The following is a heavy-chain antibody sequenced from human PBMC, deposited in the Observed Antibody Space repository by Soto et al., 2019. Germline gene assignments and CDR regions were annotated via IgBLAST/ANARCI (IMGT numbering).Heavy chain of an antibody. J-gene: IGHJ6*02. CDR2: ISYDGSEK. D-gene: IGHD6-19*01. CDR1: GFSFRKYG. V-gene: IGHV3-30*18. CDR3: AKGYEVSPPVASGWYSNYFYGVDV. Sequence: QVLLVESGGGVVRPGRSLRLSCGASGFSFRKYGMHWVRQAPGEGLEWLSLISYDGSEKWYAESVKGRFTISRDNSKITLYLQMNSLRGDDTAVYYCAKGYEVSPPVASGWYSNYFYGVDVWGRGTTVTVSS.